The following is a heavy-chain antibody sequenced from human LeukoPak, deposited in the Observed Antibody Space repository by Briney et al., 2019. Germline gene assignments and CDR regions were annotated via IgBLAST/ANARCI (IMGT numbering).Heavy chain of an antibody. Sequence: GGSLRLSCAASGFTFSSYAMHWVRQAPGKGLEWVAVISYDGSNKYYADSVKARFTISRDNSQNTPYVQMNSLRAEDTAVYYCAKDQGYSSAWYSRDGFDMWGQGTMVTVSS. CDR2: ISYDGSNK. J-gene: IGHJ3*02. CDR3: AKDQGYSSAWYSRDGFDM. D-gene: IGHD6-19*01. V-gene: IGHV3-30-3*02. CDR1: GFTFSSYA.